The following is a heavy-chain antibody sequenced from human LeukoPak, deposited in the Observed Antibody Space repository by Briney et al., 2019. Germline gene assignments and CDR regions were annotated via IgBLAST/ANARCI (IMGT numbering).Heavy chain of an antibody. CDR3: ARDGELPADYYYYYMDV. CDR2: INPNSGGT. CDR1: GYTFTGYY. D-gene: IGHD1-26*01. V-gene: IGHV1-2*02. Sequence: ASVKVSCKASGYTFTGYYMHWVRQAPGQGLEWMGWINPNSGGTNYAQKFQGRVTMTRDTSISTAYMELSRLRSDDTAVYYCARDGELPADYYYYYMDVWGKGTTVTISS. J-gene: IGHJ6*03.